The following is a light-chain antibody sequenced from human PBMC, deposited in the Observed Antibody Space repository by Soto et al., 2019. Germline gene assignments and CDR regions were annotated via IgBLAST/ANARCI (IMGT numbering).Light chain of an antibody. CDR3: QQYDQLPIT. CDR2: DVF. J-gene: IGKJ4*01. Sequence: DIQMTQSASSLPASVGDKVTISCQASQDISKYLNWFQQKPGKAPKLLIYDVFNVETGVPSRFSGRGSGTDFTLIISNLQPEDFATYYCQQYDQLPITFGGGT. CDR1: QDISKY. V-gene: IGKV1-33*01.